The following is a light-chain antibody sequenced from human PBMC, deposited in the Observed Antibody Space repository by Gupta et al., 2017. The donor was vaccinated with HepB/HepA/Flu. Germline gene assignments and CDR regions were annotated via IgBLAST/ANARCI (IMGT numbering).Light chain of an antibody. Sequence: QSVLTQPPSVSAAPGQKVTISCSGSSSNIGNNYVSWYQQLPGTAPKLLIYENNKRPSGIPDRFSGSKSGTSATLGITGLQTGDEADYYCGTGDSSLRGGVFGGGTKLTVL. CDR1: SSNIGNNY. J-gene: IGLJ3*02. V-gene: IGLV1-51*02. CDR3: GTGDSSLRGGV. CDR2: ENN.